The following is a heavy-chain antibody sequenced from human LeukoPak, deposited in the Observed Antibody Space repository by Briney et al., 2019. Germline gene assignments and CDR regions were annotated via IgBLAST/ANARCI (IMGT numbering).Heavy chain of an antibody. V-gene: IGHV3-53*01. J-gene: IGHJ2*01. CDR1: GFIFGNYY. D-gene: IGHD7-27*01. CDR3: ARAAGDRIGYFDL. CDR2: IYSGGDI. Sequence: PGGSLRLSCAASGFIFGNYYMSWVRQAPGKGLEWVSVIYSGGDIYYAYSVKGRFTISRDNSKNTLYLQMNSLRVEDTAVYYCARAAGDRIGYFDLWGRGTLVTVSS.